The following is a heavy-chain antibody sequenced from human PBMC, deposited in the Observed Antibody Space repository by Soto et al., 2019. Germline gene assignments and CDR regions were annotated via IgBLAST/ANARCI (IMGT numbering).Heavy chain of an antibody. Sequence: EVQLLESGGGLVQPGGCLRLSCVVSGFTFSNYAMSWVRKTPGKGLEWVSGITSDGSTTWYADFVEGRFTISRDNSKNTVYLQLNSPRGEDAAVYFCAKGGSSGWPGGEDFWGQGTMVTVSS. V-gene: IGHV3-23*01. D-gene: IGHD6-19*01. CDR3: AKGGSSGWPGGEDF. CDR1: GFTFSNYA. CDR2: ITSDGSTT. J-gene: IGHJ4*02.